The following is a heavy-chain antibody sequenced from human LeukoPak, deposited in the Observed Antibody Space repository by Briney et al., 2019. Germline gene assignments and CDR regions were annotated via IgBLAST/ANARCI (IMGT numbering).Heavy chain of an antibody. CDR2: IRYDGSNK. Sequence: PGGSLRLSCAASGFTFSSYGMHWVRQAPGKGLEWVAFIRYDGSNKYYADSVKGRFTISRDNSKNTLYLQMNSLRAEDTAVYYCAKVVSSTSSFDYWGQGTLVTVSS. CDR3: AKVVSSTSSFDY. V-gene: IGHV3-30*02. CDR1: GFTFSSYG. J-gene: IGHJ4*02. D-gene: IGHD2-2*01.